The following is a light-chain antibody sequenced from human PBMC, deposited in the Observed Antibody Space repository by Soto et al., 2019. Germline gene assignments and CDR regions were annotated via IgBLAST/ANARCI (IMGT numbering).Light chain of an antibody. J-gene: IGLJ3*02. CDR1: SSDVGNYKY. CDR2: EVS. CDR3: SSYACSNLWG. V-gene: IGLV2-8*01. Sequence: QSALTQSPSASGSPGQSVTISCTGTSSDVGNYKYVSWYQQHPGKAPKLMIYEVSKRPSGVPDRFSGSKAGNTASLTVSGLQVEDEADYYCSSYACSNLWGFGGGTKLTVL.